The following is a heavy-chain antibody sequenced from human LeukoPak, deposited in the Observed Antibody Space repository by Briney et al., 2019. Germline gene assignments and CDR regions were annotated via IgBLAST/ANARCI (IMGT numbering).Heavy chain of an antibody. CDR3: AKPAIRYDSSGYYDY. V-gene: IGHV3-23*01. CDR2: ISGSGGST. Sequence: AGGPLRLSCAASGFTFSSYAMSWVRQAPGKGLEWVSAISGSGGSTYYSDSVRGRFTISRDNSKNTLYLQMNSLRAEDTAVYYCAKPAIRYDSSGYYDYWGQGTLVTVSS. CDR1: GFTFSSYA. J-gene: IGHJ4*02. D-gene: IGHD3-22*01.